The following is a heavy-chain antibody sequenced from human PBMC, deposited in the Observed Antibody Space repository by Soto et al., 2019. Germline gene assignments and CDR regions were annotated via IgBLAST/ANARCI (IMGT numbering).Heavy chain of an antibody. V-gene: IGHV4-34*01. Sequence: SETLSLTCAVYVGSFGGYYWSWVRQSPGKGLEWIGEINHRGTTKYNPSLKSRVTISVDASKNQFSLKLNPVTAADTAVYYCVRVGDIWGQGTMVTGSS. J-gene: IGHJ3*02. CDR3: VRVGDI. CDR2: INHRGTT. CDR1: VGSFGGYY.